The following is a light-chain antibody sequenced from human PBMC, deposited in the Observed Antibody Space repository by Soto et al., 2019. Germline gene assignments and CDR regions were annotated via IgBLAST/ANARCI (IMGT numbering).Light chain of an antibody. CDR2: GAS. V-gene: IGKV3-20*01. J-gene: IGKJ1*01. CDR1: QSFNSIY. CDR3: QQYDRSPKT. Sequence: EIVLTQSPGTLSLSPVERATLSCRASQSFNSIYLAWYQQKPGQAPRLLIFGASIRATGIPDRFSGSGSGTDFTLTINRLEPEDFAVYYCQQYDRSPKTFGQGTKVDIK.